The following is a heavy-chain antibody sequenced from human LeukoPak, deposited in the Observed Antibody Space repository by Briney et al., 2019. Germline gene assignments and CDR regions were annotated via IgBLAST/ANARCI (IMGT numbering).Heavy chain of an antibody. CDR1: RFTVSSNY. D-gene: IGHD3-3*01. Sequence: GGSLRLSCAAPRFTVSSNYMSWVRQAPGKGLEWVSVIYSGGRTYYADSVKGRFTISRDNSKNTLYLQMNSLRVEDTAVYYCARGRLLEWLDAFDIWGQGTMVTVSS. CDR2: IYSGGRT. V-gene: IGHV3-66*01. J-gene: IGHJ3*02. CDR3: ARGRLLEWLDAFDI.